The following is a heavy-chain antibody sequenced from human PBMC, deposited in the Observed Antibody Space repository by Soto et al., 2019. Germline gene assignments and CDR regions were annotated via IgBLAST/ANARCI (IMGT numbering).Heavy chain of an antibody. V-gene: IGHV1-69*01. CDR1: GGTFSSYA. J-gene: IGHJ6*02. D-gene: IGHD5-12*01. Sequence: QVQLVQSGAEVKKPGSSVKVSCKASGGTFSSYAISWVRQAPGQGLEWMGGIIPIFGTANYAQKFQGRVTITADESTSTAYMELSSLRSEDTAVYYCARDPNSGYDWDYYYYYGMDVWGQGTTVTVSS. CDR2: IIPIFGTA. CDR3: ARDPNSGYDWDYYYYYGMDV.